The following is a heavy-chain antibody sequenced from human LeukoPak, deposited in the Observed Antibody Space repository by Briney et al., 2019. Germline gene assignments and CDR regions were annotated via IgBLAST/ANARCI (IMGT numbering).Heavy chain of an antibody. CDR1: GFTFSTYS. CDR3: ARILTTGTTVSY. CDR2: ITSSSSTI. D-gene: IGHD1-1*01. V-gene: IGHV3-48*01. J-gene: IGHJ4*02. Sequence: GRSLRLSCAASGFTFSTYSMNWVRQAPGKGLEWVSYITSSSSTIYYADSVRGRFTISRDNAKNSLYLQMNSLRAEDAAVYYCARILTTGTTVSYWGQGTLVTVSS.